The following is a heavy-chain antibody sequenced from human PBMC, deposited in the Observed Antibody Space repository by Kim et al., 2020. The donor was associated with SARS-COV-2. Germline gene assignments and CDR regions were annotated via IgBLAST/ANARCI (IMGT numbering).Heavy chain of an antibody. J-gene: IGHJ6*02. CDR2: IHT. V-gene: IGHV3-11*03. Sequence: IHTYYADSVKGRFTISRDNAKNSLYLQMKSLRVADTAVYYCSSPTGGWGQGTTVTVSS. CDR3: SSPTGG. D-gene: IGHD3-16*01.